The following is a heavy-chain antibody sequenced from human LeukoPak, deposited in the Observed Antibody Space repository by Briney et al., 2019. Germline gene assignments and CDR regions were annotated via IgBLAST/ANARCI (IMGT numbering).Heavy chain of an antibody. V-gene: IGHV4-39*01. D-gene: IGHD3-9*01. J-gene: IGHJ5*02. CDR1: GDSIRSVHYY. Sequence: ASETPSLTCSVSGDSIRSVHYYWGWIRQPPGRGLEWIGSIYDTGSTYYNPSLKSRVTIFVDTSKNQFSLRLTSVTAADTAMYYCARQNHDIGTNWFDPWGQGTLVTVSS. CDR2: IYDTGST. CDR3: ARQNHDIGTNWFDP.